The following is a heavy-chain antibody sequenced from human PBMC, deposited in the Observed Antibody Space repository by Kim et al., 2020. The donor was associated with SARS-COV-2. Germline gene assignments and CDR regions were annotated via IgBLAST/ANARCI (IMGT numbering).Heavy chain of an antibody. J-gene: IGHJ6*02. CDR1: GGTFSSYA. CDR3: ASAAGDYVLGYYYYGMDV. Sequence: ASVKVSCKASGGTFSSYAISWVRQAPGQGLEWMGGIIPIFGTANYAQKFQGRVTITADESTSTAYMELSSLRSEDTAVYYCASAAGDYVLGYYYYGMDVWGQGTTVTVSS. V-gene: IGHV1-69*13. CDR2: IIPIFGTA. D-gene: IGHD4-17*01.